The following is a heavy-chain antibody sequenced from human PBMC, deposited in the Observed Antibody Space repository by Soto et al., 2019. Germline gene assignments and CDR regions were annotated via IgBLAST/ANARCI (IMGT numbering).Heavy chain of an antibody. Sequence: SQTLSLPCAISGDSVSSNSAAWNCIRQSPSRGLEWLGRTYYRSKWYNDYAVSVKSRITINPDTSKNQFSLQLNSVTPEDTAVYYCARVGIAVADSYYYGMDVWGQGTTVTVSS. V-gene: IGHV6-1*01. CDR1: GDSVSSNSAA. CDR3: ARVGIAVADSYYYGMDV. CDR2: TYYRSKWYN. J-gene: IGHJ6*02. D-gene: IGHD6-19*01.